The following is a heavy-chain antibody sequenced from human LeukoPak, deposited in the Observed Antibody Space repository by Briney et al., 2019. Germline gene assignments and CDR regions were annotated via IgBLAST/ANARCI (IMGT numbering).Heavy chain of an antibody. Sequence: PGGSLRLSCAASGFTFSSYSMNWVRQAPGKGLEWVSVIYSGGSTYYADSVKGRFTISRDNSKNTLYLQMNSLRAEDTAVYYCARTMVRGVKVVYFDYWGQGTLVTVSS. CDR3: ARTMVRGVKVVYFDY. J-gene: IGHJ4*02. V-gene: IGHV3-66*01. CDR1: GFTFSSYS. CDR2: IYSGGST. D-gene: IGHD3-10*01.